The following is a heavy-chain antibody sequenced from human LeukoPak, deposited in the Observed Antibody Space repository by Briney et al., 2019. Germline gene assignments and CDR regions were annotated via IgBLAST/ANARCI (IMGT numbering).Heavy chain of an antibody. J-gene: IGHJ3*02. V-gene: IGHV4-59*01. CDR1: GGSISSYY. CDR3: ARDHGTMIVVVNHWWDI. D-gene: IGHD3-22*01. Sequence: PSETLSLTCTVSGGSISSYYWSWIRQPPGKGLEWIGYIYYSGSTNYNPSLKSRVTISVDTSKNQFSLKLSSVTAADTAVYYCARDHGTMIVVVNHWWDIWGQGTMVTVSS. CDR2: IYYSGST.